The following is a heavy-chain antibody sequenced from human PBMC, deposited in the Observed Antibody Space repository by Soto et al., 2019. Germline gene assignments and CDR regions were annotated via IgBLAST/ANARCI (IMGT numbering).Heavy chain of an antibody. Sequence: GGSLRLPCAASGSTFTSYAMSCVRQAPGKGLEWGSAISGSGGSTYYADSVKGRYTIPRDNSKITRYLQMNSRRAEDTAVYYCANSYYDILTGYYSHWGQGTLVTVSS. V-gene: IGHV3-23*01. J-gene: IGHJ4*02. D-gene: IGHD3-9*01. CDR3: ANSYYDILTGYYSH. CDR2: ISGSGGST. CDR1: GSTFTSYA.